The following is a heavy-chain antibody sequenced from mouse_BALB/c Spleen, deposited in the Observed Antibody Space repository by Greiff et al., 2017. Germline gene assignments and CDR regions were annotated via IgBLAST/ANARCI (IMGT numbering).Heavy chain of an antibody. CDR3: ARAPTYGSSPHFDY. J-gene: IGHJ2*01. CDR2: ISSGSSTI. Sequence: EVQLQESGGGLVQPGGSRKLSCAASGFTFSSFGMHWVRQAPEKGLEWVAYISSGSSTIYYADTVKGRFTISRDNPKNTLFLQMTSLRSEDTAMYYCARAPTYGSSPHFDYGGQGTTLTVSS. V-gene: IGHV5-17*02. D-gene: IGHD1-1*01. CDR1: GFTFSSFG.